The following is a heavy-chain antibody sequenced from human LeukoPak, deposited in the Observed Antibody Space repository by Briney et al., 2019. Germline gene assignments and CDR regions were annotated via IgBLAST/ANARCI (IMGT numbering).Heavy chain of an antibody. Sequence: SETLSLTCTVSGGSISSGSYYWSWVRQPGGTGMEWIGRIYTSGSTNDNPSLKSRVTISVDTTKNQFSLKLSSVTAADTAVYYCARVRYSSSSGDYYYYMDVWGKGTTVTVSS. CDR2: IYTSGST. V-gene: IGHV4-61*02. CDR1: GGSISSGSYY. CDR3: ARVRYSSSSGDYYYYMDV. J-gene: IGHJ6*03. D-gene: IGHD6-6*01.